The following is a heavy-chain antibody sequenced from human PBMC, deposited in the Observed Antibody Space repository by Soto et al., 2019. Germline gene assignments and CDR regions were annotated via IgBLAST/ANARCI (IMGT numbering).Heavy chain of an antibody. V-gene: IGHV4-31*02. D-gene: IGHD4-17*01. CDR3: ARKEPTTESFGY. Sequence: TLSLTCTVSGGSISSGGYYWSWIRQHPGKGLEWIGYIYYSGSTYYNPSLKSRVTISVDTSKNQFSLKLSSVTAADTAVYYCARKEPTTESFGYWGQGTLVTVSS. J-gene: IGHJ4*02. CDR2: IYYSGST. CDR1: GGSISSGGYY.